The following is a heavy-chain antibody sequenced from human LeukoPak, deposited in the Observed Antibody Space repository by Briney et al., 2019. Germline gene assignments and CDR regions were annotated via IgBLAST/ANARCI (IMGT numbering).Heavy chain of an antibody. CDR2: ISYDGSNK. D-gene: IGHD5-18*01. J-gene: IGHJ4*02. CDR3: VRGQLWSYYHDY. Sequence: GGSLRLSCAASGFTFSSYAMHWVRQAPGKGLEWVAVISYDGSNKYYADSVKGRFTISRDNAKNTVCLEMNSLRAEDTAVYYCVRGQLWSYYHDYWGQGTLVTVSS. CDR1: GFTFSSYA. V-gene: IGHV3-30*04.